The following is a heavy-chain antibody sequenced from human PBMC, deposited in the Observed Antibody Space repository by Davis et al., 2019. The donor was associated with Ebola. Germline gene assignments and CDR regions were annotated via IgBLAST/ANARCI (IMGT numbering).Heavy chain of an antibody. CDR1: GDTFNTYS. D-gene: IGHD3-22*01. Sequence: AASVKVSCKSSGDTFNTYSISWIRQAPGQGLEWMGGIIPLFGTPNYAQKFQGRVTIAADKSTSTAYMELSSLRSEDTAVYYCASPTRRSGYYYNYYYYGMDVWGQGTTVTVSS. J-gene: IGHJ6*02. CDR2: IIPLFGTP. CDR3: ASPTRRSGYYYNYYYYGMDV. V-gene: IGHV1-69*06.